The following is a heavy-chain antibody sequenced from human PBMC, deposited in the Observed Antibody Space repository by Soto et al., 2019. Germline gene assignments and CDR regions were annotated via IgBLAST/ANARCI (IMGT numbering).Heavy chain of an antibody. V-gene: IGHV5-51*01. CDR3: ARHNLPLAARTAWGMDV. CDR1: GYSFTSYW. D-gene: IGHD6-6*01. J-gene: IGHJ6*02. Sequence: GESLKISCKGSGYSFTSYWIGWVRQMPGKGLEWMGIIYPGDSDTRYSPSFQGQVTISADKSISTAYLQWSSLKASDTAMYYCARHNLPLAARTAWGMDVWGQGTTVRVPS. CDR2: IYPGDSDT.